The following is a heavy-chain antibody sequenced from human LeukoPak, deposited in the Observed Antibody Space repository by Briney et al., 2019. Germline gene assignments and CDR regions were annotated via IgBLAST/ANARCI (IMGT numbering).Heavy chain of an antibody. V-gene: IGHV4-59*08. D-gene: IGHD2-15*01. Sequence: SETLSLTCTVSGGSISSYYWSWIRQPPGEGLEWIGFIYYSGSTNYNPSLKSRVTISVDTSKNQFSLKLSSVTAADTAVYYCARQGYCSGGSCYTVDPWGQGTLVTVSS. J-gene: IGHJ5*02. CDR1: GGSISSYY. CDR2: IYYSGST. CDR3: ARQGYCSGGSCYTVDP.